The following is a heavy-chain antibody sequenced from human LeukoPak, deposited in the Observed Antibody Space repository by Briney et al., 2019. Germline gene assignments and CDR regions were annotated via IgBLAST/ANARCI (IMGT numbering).Heavy chain of an antibody. Sequence: ASVKVSCKASGYTFTSYDIDWVRQATGQALEWMGWMNPNSGNTGYAQKFQGRVTMTRNTSISTAYMELSSLRSEDTAVYYCARGKDGGCSGGSCFYYMDVWGKGTTVTISS. CDR3: ARGKDGGCSGGSCFYYMDV. V-gene: IGHV1-8*01. D-gene: IGHD2-15*01. CDR1: GYTFTSYD. J-gene: IGHJ6*03. CDR2: MNPNSGNT.